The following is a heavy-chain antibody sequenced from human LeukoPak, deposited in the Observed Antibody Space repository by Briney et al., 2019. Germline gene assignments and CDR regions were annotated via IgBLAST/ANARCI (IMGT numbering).Heavy chain of an antibody. CDR3: ARYGSSWHTHGMDV. Sequence: ASVKVSCKASGYTFTGYYMHWVRQAPGQGLEWMGWINPNSGGTNYAQKFQGRVTMTRDTSISTAYMELSRLRSDDTAVYYCARYGSSWHTHGMDVWGQGTTVTVSS. J-gene: IGHJ6*02. V-gene: IGHV1-2*02. CDR2: INPNSGGT. D-gene: IGHD6-13*01. CDR1: GYTFTGYY.